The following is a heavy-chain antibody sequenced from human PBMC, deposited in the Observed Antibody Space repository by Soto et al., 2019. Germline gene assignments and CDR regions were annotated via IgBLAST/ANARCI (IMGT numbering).Heavy chain of an antibody. D-gene: IGHD3-22*01. V-gene: IGHV3-30-3*02. Sequence: GGSLRLYCAASGFTFSSYAMHWVRQAPGKGLEWVAVISYDGSNKYYADSVKGRFTISRDNSKNTLYLQMNSLRAEDTAVYYCAKSPGMYYYDSSGYYHYDYWGQGTLVTVSS. CDR1: GFTFSSYA. J-gene: IGHJ4*02. CDR2: ISYDGSNK. CDR3: AKSPGMYYYDSSGYYHYDY.